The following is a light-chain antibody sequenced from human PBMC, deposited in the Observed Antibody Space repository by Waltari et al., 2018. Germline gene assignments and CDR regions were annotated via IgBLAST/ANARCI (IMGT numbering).Light chain of an antibody. CDR2: WAS. J-gene: IGKJ1*01. CDR3: QQYYSSPRT. V-gene: IGKV4-1*01. Sequence: DIVMTQSPDSLAVSLGERATINCKSRHSVLYSPNNKNYLAWFQQKPGQPPRLLIYWASTRESGVPDRFSGSGSGTDFTLTVSSLQAEDVAVYYCQQYYSSPRTFGQGTKVEIK. CDR1: HSVLYSPNNKNY.